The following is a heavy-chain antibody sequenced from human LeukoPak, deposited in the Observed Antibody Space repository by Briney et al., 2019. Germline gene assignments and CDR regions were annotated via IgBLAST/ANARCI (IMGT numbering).Heavy chain of an antibody. CDR2: ISSSSSYI. CDR1: GFTFSSYS. CDR3: ARDRVEMATITGGFDY. D-gene: IGHD5-24*01. V-gene: IGHV3-21*01. Sequence: GASLRLSCAASGFTFSSYSMNWVRQAPGKGLEWVSSISSSSSYIYYADSVKGRFTISRDNAKNSLYLQMNSLRAEDTAVYYCARDRVEMATITGGFDYWGQGTLVTVSS. J-gene: IGHJ4*02.